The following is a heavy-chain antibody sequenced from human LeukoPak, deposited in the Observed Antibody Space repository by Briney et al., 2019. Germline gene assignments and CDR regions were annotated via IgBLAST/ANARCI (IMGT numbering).Heavy chain of an antibody. CDR3: ARGVAGTIQFDY. V-gene: IGHV4-34*01. CDR1: GGSFSGYY. D-gene: IGHD6-19*01. Sequence: SETLSLTCAVYGGSFSGYYWSWIRQPPGKGLEWIGEINHSGSTNYNPSLKSRVTISVDTSKNQFSLKLSSVTAADTAVYYCARGVAGTIQFDYWGQGTLVTVSS. CDR2: INHSGST. J-gene: IGHJ4*02.